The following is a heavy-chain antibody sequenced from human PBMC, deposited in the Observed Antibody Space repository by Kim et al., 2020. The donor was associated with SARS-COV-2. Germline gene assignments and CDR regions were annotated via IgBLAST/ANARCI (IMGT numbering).Heavy chain of an antibody. CDR2: IYSGGDT. Sequence: GGSLRLSCAASGFTVSSSFMSWVRQTPGKGLEWVSVIYSGGDTRYADSVKGRFTISRDNSQNTLYLQMNSLRAEDTAVYYCARELGRGVISPHFDYWGQGTLVTVSS. V-gene: IGHV3-53*01. CDR1: GFTVSSSF. J-gene: IGHJ4*02. CDR3: ARELGRGVISPHFDY. D-gene: IGHD3-10*01.